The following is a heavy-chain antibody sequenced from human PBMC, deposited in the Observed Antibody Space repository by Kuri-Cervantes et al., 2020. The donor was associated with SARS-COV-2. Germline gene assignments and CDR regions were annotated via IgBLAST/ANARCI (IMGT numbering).Heavy chain of an antibody. CDR3: ARVRAKVGGNVDY. J-gene: IGHJ4*02. V-gene: IGHV4-59*01. CDR2: IYYSGST. CDR1: GGSISSYY. D-gene: IGHD4-23*01. Sequence: SETLSLTCTVSGGSISSYYWSWIRQPPGKGLEWIGYIYYSGSTNYNPSLKSRVTISVDTSKNQLSLKLSSVTAADTAVYYCARVRAKVGGNVDYWGQGTLVTVSS.